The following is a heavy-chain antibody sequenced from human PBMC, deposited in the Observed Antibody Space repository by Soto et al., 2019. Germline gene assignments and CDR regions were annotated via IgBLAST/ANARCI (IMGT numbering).Heavy chain of an antibody. V-gene: IGHV3-21*01. CDR2: ISSSSSYI. CDR3: AREDDIVVPAANIDY. J-gene: IGHJ4*02. CDR1: GFTFSSYS. Sequence: LRLSCAASGFTFSSYSMNWVRQAPGKGLEWVSSISSSSSYIYYADSVKGRFTISRDNAKNSLYLQMNSLRAEDTAVYYCAREDDIVVPAANIDYWGQGTLVTVSS. D-gene: IGHD2-2*01.